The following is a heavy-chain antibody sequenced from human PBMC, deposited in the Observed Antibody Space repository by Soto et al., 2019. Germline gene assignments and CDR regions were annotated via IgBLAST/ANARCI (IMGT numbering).Heavy chain of an antibody. CDR3: ARLRFLEWLRTKNYYYGMDV. Sequence: QVQLVQSGAEVKKPGASVKVSCKASGYTFTSYGISWVRQAPGQGLEWMGWISAYNGNTNYAQKLQGRVTMTTDTSTSTAYMELRSLRSDDTAVYYCARLRFLEWLRTKNYYYGMDVWGQGTTVTVSS. J-gene: IGHJ6*02. D-gene: IGHD3-3*01. V-gene: IGHV1-18*01. CDR1: GYTFTSYG. CDR2: ISAYNGNT.